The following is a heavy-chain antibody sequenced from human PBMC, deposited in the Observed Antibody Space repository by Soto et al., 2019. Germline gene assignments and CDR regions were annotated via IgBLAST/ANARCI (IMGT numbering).Heavy chain of an antibody. CDR1: GFTFSSYA. CDR3: AKNGMITFGGVIVAPNYYMDV. D-gene: IGHD3-16*02. Sequence: GGSLRLSCAASGFTFSSYAMSWVRQAPGKGLEWVSAISGSGGSTYYADSVKGRFTISRDNSKNTLYLQMNSLRAEDTAVYYCAKNGMITFGGVIVAPNYYMDVWGKGTTVTVSS. V-gene: IGHV3-23*01. CDR2: ISGSGGST. J-gene: IGHJ6*03.